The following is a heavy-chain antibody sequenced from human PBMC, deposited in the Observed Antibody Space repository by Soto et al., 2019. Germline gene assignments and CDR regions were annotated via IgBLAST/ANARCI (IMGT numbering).Heavy chain of an antibody. D-gene: IGHD6-19*01. Sequence: QVQLVESGGGVVQPGRSPRLSCAASGFTFSSYGMHWVRQAPGKGLEWVAVISYDGSNKYYADSVKGRFTISRDNSKNTLYLQMNSLRAEDTAVYYCAKDRYSSGWYGLYYWGQGTLVTVSS. V-gene: IGHV3-30*18. CDR2: ISYDGSNK. CDR3: AKDRYSSGWYGLYY. J-gene: IGHJ4*02. CDR1: GFTFSSYG.